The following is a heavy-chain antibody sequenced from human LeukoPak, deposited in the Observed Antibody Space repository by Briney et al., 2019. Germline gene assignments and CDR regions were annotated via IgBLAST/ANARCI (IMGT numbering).Heavy chain of an antibody. Sequence: AGGSLRLSCAASGFTFSTYAITWVRQGPGKGLEWVSAIRPDGDRTYCANSVRRRFPISRDNSKDTVYLQINGLRVEDTAVYYCAREQSGTRGWYSVDYWGQGTLVTVSS. D-gene: IGHD6-19*01. J-gene: IGHJ4*02. V-gene: IGHV3-23*01. CDR3: AREQSGTRGWYSVDY. CDR2: IRPDGDRT. CDR1: GFTFSTYA.